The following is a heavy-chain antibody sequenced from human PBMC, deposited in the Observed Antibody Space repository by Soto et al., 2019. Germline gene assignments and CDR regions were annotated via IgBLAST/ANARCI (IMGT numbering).Heavy chain of an antibody. V-gene: IGHV4-31*03. Sequence: QVQLQESGPGLVKPSQTLSLTCTVSGGSISSGGYYWSWIRQHPGKGLEWIGYIYYSGSTYYNPSLNSRVTISVDTSKNQFSLKLSSVTAADTAVYYCARVGVARIGYYYYGMDVWGQGTPVTVSS. D-gene: IGHD3-10*01. J-gene: IGHJ6*02. CDR2: IYYSGST. CDR1: GGSISSGGYY. CDR3: ARVGVARIGYYYYGMDV.